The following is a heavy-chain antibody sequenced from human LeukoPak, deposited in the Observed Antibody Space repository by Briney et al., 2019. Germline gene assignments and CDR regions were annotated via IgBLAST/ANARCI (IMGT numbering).Heavy chain of an antibody. J-gene: IGHJ6*03. CDR3: AAPDCSGGSCYPGYYYYYYMDV. D-gene: IGHD2-15*01. V-gene: IGHV3-23*01. CDR2: ISGSGGST. CDR1: GFTFSSYA. Sequence: GGSLRLSCAASGFTFSSYAMSWVRQAPGQGLEWVSAISGSGGSTYYADSVQGRFTISRDNSKNTLYLQMNSLRAEDTAVYYCAAPDCSGGSCYPGYYYYYYMDVWGKGTTVTVSS.